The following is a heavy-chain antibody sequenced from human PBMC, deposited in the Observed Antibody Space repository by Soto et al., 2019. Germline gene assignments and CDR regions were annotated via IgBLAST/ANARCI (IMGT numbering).Heavy chain of an antibody. CDR2: ISWDGGST. J-gene: IGHJ6*02. CDR1: GFTFDDYT. CDR3: AKDITRFAVVVTLYGMDV. Sequence: EVQLVESGGVVVQPGGSLRLSCAASGFTFDDYTMHWVRQAPGKGLEWVSLISWDGGSTYYADSVKGRFTISRDNSKNSLYLQMNSLRTEDTALYYCAKDITRFAVVVTLYGMDVWGQGTTVTVSS. D-gene: IGHD2-21*02. V-gene: IGHV3-43*01.